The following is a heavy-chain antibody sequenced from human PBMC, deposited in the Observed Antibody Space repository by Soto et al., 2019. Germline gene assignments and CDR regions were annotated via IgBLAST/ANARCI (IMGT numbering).Heavy chain of an antibody. J-gene: IGHJ1*01. CDR3: ARDRREPGTFQH. Sequence: ASVKVSCKASGYTFTSYGISWVRQAPGQGLEWMGWISAYNGNTNYAQKLQGRVTMTTDTSTSTAYMELRSLRSDDTAVYCCARDRREPGTFQHWGQGTLVTVSS. D-gene: IGHD1-26*01. CDR2: ISAYNGNT. V-gene: IGHV1-18*01. CDR1: GYTFTSYG.